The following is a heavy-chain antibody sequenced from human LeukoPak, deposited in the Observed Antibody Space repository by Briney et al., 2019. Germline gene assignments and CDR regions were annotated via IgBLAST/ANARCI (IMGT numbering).Heavy chain of an antibody. CDR2: ISSSNGNI. J-gene: IGHJ4*01. V-gene: IGHV3-21*06. CDR3: ARAARRNYSPIMNYFYY. CDR1: GFSFTSYS. Sequence: GGSLRLSCAASGFSFTSYSMNWVRQAPGKGLEWVSSISSSNGNIYYADSVKGRFTISRDNAKNSLYLQMNSLRAEDTAVFYCARAARRNYSPIMNYFYYWGQGTLVPVS. D-gene: IGHD3-16*01.